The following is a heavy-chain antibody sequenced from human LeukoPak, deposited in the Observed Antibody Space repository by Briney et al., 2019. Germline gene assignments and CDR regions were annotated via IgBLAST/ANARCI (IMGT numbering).Heavy chain of an antibody. Sequence: ASVKVSCKASGYTFTGYYMHWVRQAPGQGLEWMGWINPNSGGTNYAQKFQGWVTMTRDTSISTAYMELSRLRSDDTAAYYCARDRFLEWSRTANYYYYGMDVWGQGTTVTVSS. D-gene: IGHD3-3*01. CDR1: GYTFTGYY. CDR2: INPNSGGT. V-gene: IGHV1-2*04. CDR3: ARDRFLEWSRTANYYYYGMDV. J-gene: IGHJ6*02.